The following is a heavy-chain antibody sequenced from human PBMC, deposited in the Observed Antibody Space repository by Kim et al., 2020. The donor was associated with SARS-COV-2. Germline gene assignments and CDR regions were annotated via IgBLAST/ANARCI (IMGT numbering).Heavy chain of an antibody. Sequence: GGSLRLSCAASGFTFSSYAMSWVRQAPGKGLEWVSAISGSGGSTYYADSVKGRFTISRDNSKNTLYLQMNSLRAEDTAVYYCAKDRSYGNGIKYYFDYWGQGTLVTVSS. D-gene: IGHD5-18*01. CDR3: AKDRSYGNGIKYYFDY. J-gene: IGHJ4*02. V-gene: IGHV3-23*01. CDR2: ISGSGGST. CDR1: GFTFSSYA.